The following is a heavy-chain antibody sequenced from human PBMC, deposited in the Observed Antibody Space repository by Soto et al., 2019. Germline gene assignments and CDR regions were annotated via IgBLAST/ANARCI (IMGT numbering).Heavy chain of an antibody. CDR1: GFTFSSYG. D-gene: IGHD2-15*01. Sequence: GGSLRLSCAASGFTFSSYGMHWVRQAPGKGLEWVAVIWYDGSNKYYADSVKGRFTISRDNSKNTLYLQMNSLRAEDTAVYYCARDPGYCSGGSCYESDAFDIWGQGTMVTVSS. CDR2: IWYDGSNK. CDR3: ARDPGYCSGGSCYESDAFDI. J-gene: IGHJ3*02. V-gene: IGHV3-33*01.